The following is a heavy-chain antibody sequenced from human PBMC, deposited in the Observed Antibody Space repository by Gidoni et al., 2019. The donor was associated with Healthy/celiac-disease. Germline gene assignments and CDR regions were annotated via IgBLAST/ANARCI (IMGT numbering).Heavy chain of an antibody. J-gene: IGHJ4*02. CDR2: ISVSGGST. Sequence: EVQLLESGGGLVQPGGSLRLSCAASGFTFSSYAMSWGRQAPGKGLEWVSAISVSGGSTYYADSVKGRFTISKDNSKNTLYLQMNSLRAEDTAVYYCAKAPEPYYYDSSGYYYFDYWGQGTLVTVSS. V-gene: IGHV3-23*01. CDR1: GFTFSSYA. CDR3: AKAPEPYYYDSSGYYYFDY. D-gene: IGHD3-22*01.